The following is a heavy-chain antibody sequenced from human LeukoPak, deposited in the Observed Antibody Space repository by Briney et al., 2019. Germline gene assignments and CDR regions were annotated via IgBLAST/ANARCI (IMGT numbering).Heavy chain of an antibody. J-gene: IGHJ6*03. V-gene: IGHV3-23*01. CDR1: GFTFSSYA. D-gene: IGHD3-22*01. Sequence: GGSLRLSCAASGFTFSSYAMSWVRQAPGKGLEWVSAISGSGGSTYYADSVKGRFTISRDNSKNTLCLQMNSLRAEDTAVYYCAKGAGGYFRHYYYYYYMDVWGKGTTVTVSS. CDR3: AKGAGGYFRHYYYYYYMDV. CDR2: ISGSGGST.